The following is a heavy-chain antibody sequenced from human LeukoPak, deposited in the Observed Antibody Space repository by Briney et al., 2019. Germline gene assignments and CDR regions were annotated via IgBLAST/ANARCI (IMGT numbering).Heavy chain of an antibody. D-gene: IGHD3-10*01. CDR1: GFTFGDYA. V-gene: IGHV3-49*04. Sequence: PGRSLRLSCTASGFTFGDYAMSWVRQAPEKGLEWVGLIRSKAYGGTTEYAASVKGRFTVSRDDSKSIAYLQMNNLKTEDTPVYYCSRLYNGYFDYWGQGTLVTVSS. CDR3: SRLYNGYFDY. J-gene: IGHJ4*02. CDR2: IRSKAYGGTT.